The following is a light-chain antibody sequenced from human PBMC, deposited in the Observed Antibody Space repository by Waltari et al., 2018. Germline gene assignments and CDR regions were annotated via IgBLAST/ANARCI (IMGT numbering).Light chain of an antibody. CDR2: WAS. J-gene: IGKJ4*01. Sequence: DIVMTQSPDSLAVSLGERATINCRSSQSILYRFDNKNYLAWYQQKPGQSPKLLIYWASTRETGVPDRFSGSGSGTDFTLTISTLQAEDVAVYFCQQYYPTVTVTFGGGTKVEIK. V-gene: IGKV4-1*01. CDR1: QSILYRFDNKNY. CDR3: QQYYPTVTVT.